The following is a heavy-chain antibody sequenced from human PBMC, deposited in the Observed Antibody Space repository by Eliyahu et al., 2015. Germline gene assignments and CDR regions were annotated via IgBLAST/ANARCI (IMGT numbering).Heavy chain of an antibody. J-gene: IGHJ4*02. CDR2: ISVYNGNT. D-gene: IGHD1-26*01. V-gene: IGHV1-18*01. CDR1: GYXFTNYG. Sequence: QVQLVQSGAEVKKPGASVXVXCKSXGYXFTNYGISXVRQAPGQGLEWMGWISVYNGNTDYAQKLQGRVTMTTDTSTSTAYMEVRSLRSDDTAVYYCARDLGRGSYHTPVGYWGQGTLVTVSS. CDR3: ARDLGRGSYHTPVGY.